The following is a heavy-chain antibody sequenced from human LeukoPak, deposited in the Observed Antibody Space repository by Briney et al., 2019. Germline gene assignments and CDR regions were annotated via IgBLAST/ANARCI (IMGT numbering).Heavy chain of an antibody. CDR3: ASFMTTVTIPDY. V-gene: IGHV3-23*01. D-gene: IGHD4-17*01. CDR1: GFTFSSYA. J-gene: IGHJ4*02. CDR2: ISDSGGTT. Sequence: GGSLRLSCAASGFTFSSYAMSWVRQAPGKGLEWVSAISDSGGTTYYAASVKGRFTISRDNAKSSLYRQMNSLNAEDTAVYYCASFMTTVTIPDYWGQGTLVTVSS.